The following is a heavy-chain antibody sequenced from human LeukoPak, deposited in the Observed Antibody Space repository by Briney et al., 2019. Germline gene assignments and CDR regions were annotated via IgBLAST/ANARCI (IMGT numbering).Heavy chain of an antibody. D-gene: IGHD1-7*01. V-gene: IGHV1-2*02. CDR3: AGGLELQNYYGMDV. CDR2: INPNSGGT. J-gene: IGHJ6*02. CDR1: GYTFTGYY. Sequence: ASVKVSCKASGYTFTGYYMHWVRQAPGQGLEWMGWINPNSGGTNYAQKFQGRVTMTRDTSISTAYMELSSLRSEDTAVYYCAGGLELQNYYGMDVWGQGTTVTVSS.